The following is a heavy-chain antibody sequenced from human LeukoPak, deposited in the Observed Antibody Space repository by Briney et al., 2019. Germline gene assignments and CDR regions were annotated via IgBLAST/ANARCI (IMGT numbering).Heavy chain of an antibody. Sequence: QPGGSLRLSCAASGFTINSNYMSWVRQAPGKGLEWVSVVYSGDRTYYADYVKGRFTISRDDSTNTLYLLMNSLRAEDTAVYYCARGYLIDYWGQGTLVTVSS. CDR1: GFTINSNY. J-gene: IGHJ4*02. CDR3: ARGYLIDY. D-gene: IGHD1-26*01. CDR2: VYSGDRT. V-gene: IGHV3-66*01.